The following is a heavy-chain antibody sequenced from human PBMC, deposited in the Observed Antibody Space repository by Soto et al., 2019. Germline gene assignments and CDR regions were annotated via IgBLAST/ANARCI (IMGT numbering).Heavy chain of an antibody. CDR3: ARSAAYFSHYCYAMDV. Sequence: QVQLVESGGGVVQPGKSLRLSCAASRFTFSSYAMDWVRQAPGKGLEWVAVISHDGSEKYYGDSVKGRFTISRDNPKNTVYLQMNSLRPEVTAGYYCARSAAYFSHYCYAMDVWGQGTAVTVSS. CDR1: RFTFSSYA. CDR2: ISHDGSEK. D-gene: IGHD6-13*01. V-gene: IGHV3-30-3*01. J-gene: IGHJ6*02.